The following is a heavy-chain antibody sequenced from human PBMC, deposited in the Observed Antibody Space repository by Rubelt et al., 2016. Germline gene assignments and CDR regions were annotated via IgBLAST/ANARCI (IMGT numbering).Heavy chain of an antibody. CDR1: GFTFSRFW. J-gene: IGHJ5*02. CDR2: INHSGST. D-gene: IGHD6-6*01. CDR3: ARGVRGRVIAARGWFDP. V-gene: IGHV4-34*01. Sequence: VQLVESGGGLVQPGGSLRLSCAASGFTFSRFWMSWVRQAPGKGLEWIGEINHSGSTNYNPSLKSRVTIAVDTSKDQFSLKLSSVTGADTAVYYCARGVRGRVIAARGWFDPWGQGTLVTVSS.